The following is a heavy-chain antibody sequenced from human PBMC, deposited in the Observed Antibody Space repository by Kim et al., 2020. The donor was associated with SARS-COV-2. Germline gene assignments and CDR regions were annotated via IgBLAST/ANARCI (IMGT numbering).Heavy chain of an antibody. V-gene: IGHV3-7*01. J-gene: IGHJ3*02. Sequence: GXSLRLSCAASGFTFSSYWMTWVRQAPGKGXEWVANIKQDGNQKYYVDSVKGRFTISRDNAKNSLYLQMNSLRAEDTAVYYCARDGDLYSSGKDAFDILGQXTXVTVSS. CDR2: IKQDGNQK. CDR1: GFTFSSYW. CDR3: ARDGDLYSSGKDAFDI. D-gene: IGHD6-19*01.